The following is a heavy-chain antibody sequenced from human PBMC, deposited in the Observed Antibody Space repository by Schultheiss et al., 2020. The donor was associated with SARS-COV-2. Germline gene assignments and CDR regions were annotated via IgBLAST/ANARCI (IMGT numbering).Heavy chain of an antibody. D-gene: IGHD2-2*01. J-gene: IGHJ6*02. V-gene: IGHV3-30*01. Sequence: GESLKISCAASGFTFSSYAMHWVRQAPGKGLEWVAVISYDGSNKYYADSVKGRFTISRDNSKNTLYLQMNSLRAEDTAVYYCARDYCSSTSCFYYYYGMDVWGQGTTVTVSS. CDR1: GFTFSSYA. CDR2: ISYDGSNK. CDR3: ARDYCSSTSCFYYYYGMDV.